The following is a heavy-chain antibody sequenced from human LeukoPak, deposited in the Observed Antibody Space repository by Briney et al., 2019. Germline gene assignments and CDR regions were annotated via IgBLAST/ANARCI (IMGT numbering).Heavy chain of an antibody. J-gene: IGHJ4*02. CDR1: GFTFSSYA. V-gene: IGHV3-30-3*01. CDR2: ISYDGSNK. CDR3: ARVVVDYGDYGVDY. Sequence: GGSLRLSCAASGFTFSSYAMHWVRQAPGKGLEWVAVISYDGSNKYYADSVKGRFTISRDNSKNTLYLQMNSLRAEDTAVYYCARVVVDYGDYGVDYWGQGTLVTVSS. D-gene: IGHD4-17*01.